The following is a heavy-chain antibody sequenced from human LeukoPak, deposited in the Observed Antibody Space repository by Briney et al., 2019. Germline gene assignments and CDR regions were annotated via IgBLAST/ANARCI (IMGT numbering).Heavy chain of an antibody. Sequence: GGSMRLSCAPSGFTFDNFAMTWVRQAPGKGLEWVSEITGSGGSTYYADSVKGRFTISRDNSKNTLYLQMNSLRAEDTAIYYCARELFDFDYWGQGTLVTVSS. D-gene: IGHD3-10*01. V-gene: IGHV3-23*01. J-gene: IGHJ4*02. CDR1: GFTFDNFA. CDR2: ITGSGGST. CDR3: ARELFDFDY.